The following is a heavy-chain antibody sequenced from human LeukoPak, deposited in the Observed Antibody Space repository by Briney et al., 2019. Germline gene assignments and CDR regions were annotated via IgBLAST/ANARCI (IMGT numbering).Heavy chain of an antibody. J-gene: IGHJ4*02. Sequence: PGGSLRLSCAASGFTFSDYYMSWIRLAPGKGLEWASYISTTSTYTDYAESVRGRFTISRDNAKNSLYLQMDSLRAEDTAVYYCARDLDYWGQGTPVTVSS. CDR1: GFTFSDYY. CDR2: ISTTSTYT. CDR3: ARDLDY. V-gene: IGHV3-11*06.